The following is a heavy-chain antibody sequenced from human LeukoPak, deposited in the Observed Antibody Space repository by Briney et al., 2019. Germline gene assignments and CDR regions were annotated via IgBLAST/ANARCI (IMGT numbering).Heavy chain of an antibody. D-gene: IGHD1-1*01. CDR1: GFTFSSYA. J-gene: IGHJ4*02. CDR3: AKDRYAAYAVD. Sequence: GGSLRLSCAASGFTFSSYAMSWVRQAPGKWLEWVSAISGSGGSTYYADSVKGRFTTSRDNSNTPLYLKMSSLREDDTAVYYCAKDRYAAYAVDWGQGTLVTVSS. V-gene: IGHV3-23*01. CDR2: ISGSGGST.